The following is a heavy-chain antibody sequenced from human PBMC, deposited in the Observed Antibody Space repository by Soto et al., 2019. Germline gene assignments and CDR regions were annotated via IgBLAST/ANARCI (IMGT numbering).Heavy chain of an antibody. V-gene: IGHV4-59*01. Sequence: PSETLSLTCAVYGGSFSGYYWSWIRQPPGKGLEWIGYIYYSGSTNYNPSLKSRVTISVDTSKNQFSLKLSSVTAADTAVCYCARDQVTIFGVVPTGWFDPWGQGTLVTVSS. CDR2: IYYSGST. D-gene: IGHD3-3*01. CDR1: GGSFSGYY. CDR3: ARDQVTIFGVVPTGWFDP. J-gene: IGHJ5*02.